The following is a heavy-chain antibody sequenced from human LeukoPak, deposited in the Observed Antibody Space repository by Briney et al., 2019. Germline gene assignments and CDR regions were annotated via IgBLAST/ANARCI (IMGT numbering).Heavy chain of an antibody. V-gene: IGHV1-8*01. CDR3: ARCPPSGSYACVH. Sequence: ASVKVSCKASGYTFTSYDINWVRQAPGQGLEWMGLMNPNSGNTGYAQKVHGRVTMTRNTSISTAYMELSSLRSEDTAVYYCARCPPSGSYACVHWGQGTLVTVSS. CDR1: GYTFTSYD. D-gene: IGHD1-26*01. J-gene: IGHJ4*02. CDR2: MNPNSGNT.